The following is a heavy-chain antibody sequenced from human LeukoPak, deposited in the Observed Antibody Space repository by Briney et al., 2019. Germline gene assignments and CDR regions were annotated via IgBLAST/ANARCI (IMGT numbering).Heavy chain of an antibody. V-gene: IGHV3-21*01. CDR3: ARNYDSSGYGYNWFDP. D-gene: IGHD3-22*01. J-gene: IGHJ5*02. Sequence: GGSLRLSCAASGFTFSTYSMNWVRQAPGKGLEWVSSITGSSSFIYYADSVKGRFTISRDNAKNSLHLQMNSLRAEDTAVYYCARNYDSSGYGYNWFDPWGQGALVTVSS. CDR1: GFTFSTYS. CDR2: ITGSSSFI.